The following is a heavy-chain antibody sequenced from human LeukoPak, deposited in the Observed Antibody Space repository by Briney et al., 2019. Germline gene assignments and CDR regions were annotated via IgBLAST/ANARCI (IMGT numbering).Heavy chain of an antibody. V-gene: IGHV1-69*04. CDR2: IIPIFGIA. J-gene: IGHJ4*02. D-gene: IGHD3-22*01. Sequence: ASVKVSCKASGGTFSSYAISWVRQAPGQGLEWMGRIIPIFGIANYAQKFQGRVTITADKSTGTAYMELSSLRSEDTAVYYCAIKYYYDSSGYFDYWGQGTLVTVSS. CDR3: AIKYYYDSSGYFDY. CDR1: GGTFSSYA.